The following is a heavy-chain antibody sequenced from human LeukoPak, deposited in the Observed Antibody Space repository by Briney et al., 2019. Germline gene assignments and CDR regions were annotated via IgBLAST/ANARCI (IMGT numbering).Heavy chain of an antibody. Sequence: WGSLRLSCAASGFTFSSYSMNWVRQAPGKGLEWVSSISPSGSYIYYANPVKGRFTISRDSATNSLYLQMNSLRAEDTAVYYCTRGAQQQPRGYYFDYWGRGTLVTVSS. J-gene: IGHJ4*02. CDR1: GFTFSSYS. V-gene: IGHV3-21*01. CDR3: TRGAQQQPRGYYFDY. CDR2: ISPSGSYI. D-gene: IGHD6-13*01.